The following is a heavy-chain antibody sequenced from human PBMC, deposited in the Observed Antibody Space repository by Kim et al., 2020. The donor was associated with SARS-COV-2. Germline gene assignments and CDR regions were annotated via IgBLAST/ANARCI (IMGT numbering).Heavy chain of an antibody. CDR3: ARDSVRHFDY. V-gene: IGHV6-1*01. CDR2: YN. D-gene: IGHD6-6*01. Sequence: YNDYAVSVKSRRTINPDTSKSQFSLQLNSVTPEDTAVYYCARDSVRHFDYWGQGTLVTVSS. J-gene: IGHJ4*02.